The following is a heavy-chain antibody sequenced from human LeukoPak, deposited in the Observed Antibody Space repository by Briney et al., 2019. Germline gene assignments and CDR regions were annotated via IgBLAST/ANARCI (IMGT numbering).Heavy chain of an antibody. D-gene: IGHD1-26*01. CDR2: ISSSSSYI. V-gene: IGHV3-21*01. J-gene: IGHJ4*02. Sequence: GGSLRLSCAASGFTFSSYSMNWVRQAPGKGLEWVSSISSSSSYIYYADSVKGRSTISRDNAKNSLYLQMNSLRAEDTAVYYCARVVGGSYSTFDYWGQGTLVTVSS. CDR3: ARVVGGSYSTFDY. CDR1: GFTFSSYS.